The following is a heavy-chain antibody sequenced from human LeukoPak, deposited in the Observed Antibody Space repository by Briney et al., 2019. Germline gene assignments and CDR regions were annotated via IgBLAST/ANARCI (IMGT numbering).Heavy chain of an antibody. CDR1: GFTVSSNY. CDR3: AREIAAAGIGWFDP. D-gene: IGHD6-13*01. CDR2: IYSGGST. Sequence: GGSLRLSCAASGFTVSSNYMSWVRQAPGKGLEWVSVIYSGGSTYYADSVKGRFTISRDNSKNTLYLQMNSLRAEDTAVYYCAREIAAAGIGWFDPWGQGTLVTVSS. J-gene: IGHJ5*02. V-gene: IGHV3-53*01.